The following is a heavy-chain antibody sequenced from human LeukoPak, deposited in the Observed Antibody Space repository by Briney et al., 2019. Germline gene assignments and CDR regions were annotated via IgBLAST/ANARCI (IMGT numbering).Heavy chain of an antibody. V-gene: IGHV1-2*06. D-gene: IGHD6-13*01. J-gene: IGHJ6*02. CDR1: GYTFTGYY. CDR3: ARDPGSSWYYYYYGMDV. Sequence: ASVKVSCKASGYTFTGYYMHWVRQALGQGLEWMGRINPNSGGTNYAQKFQGRVTMTRDTSISTAYMELSRLRSDDTAVYYCARDPGSSWYYYYYGMDVWGQGTTVTVSS. CDR2: INPNSGGT.